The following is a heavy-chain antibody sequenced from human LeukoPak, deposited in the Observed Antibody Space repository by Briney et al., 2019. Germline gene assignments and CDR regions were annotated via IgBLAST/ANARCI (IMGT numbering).Heavy chain of an antibody. CDR2: IYYSGST. D-gene: IGHD3-22*01. CDR3: ARGGDYYDSSGYPTAEYFQR. CDR1: GGSISSSSYY. V-gene: IGHV4-39*07. J-gene: IGHJ1*01. Sequence: PSETLSLTCTVSGGSISSSSYYWGWIRQPPGKGLEWIGSIYYSGSTYYNPSLKSRVTISVDTSKNQFSLKLSSVTAADTAVYYCARGGDYYDSSGYPTAEYFQRWGQGTLVTVSS.